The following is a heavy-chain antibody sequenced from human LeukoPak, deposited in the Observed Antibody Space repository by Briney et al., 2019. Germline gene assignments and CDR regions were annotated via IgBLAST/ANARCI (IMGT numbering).Heavy chain of an antibody. Sequence: GGSLRLSCAASGFTFSYYTMHWVRQAPGKGLEWVSVIYSGGSTYYADSVKGRFTISRDNSRNTLYLQMNSLRAEDTAVYYCARDLNYRMDVWGQGTTVTVSS. CDR3: ARDLNYRMDV. J-gene: IGHJ6*02. CDR1: GFTFSYYT. V-gene: IGHV3-66*01. CDR2: IYSGGST.